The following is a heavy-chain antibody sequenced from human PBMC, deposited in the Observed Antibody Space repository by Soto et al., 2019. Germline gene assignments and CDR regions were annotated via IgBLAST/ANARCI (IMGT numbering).Heavy chain of an antibody. CDR2: IYYSGST. D-gene: IGHD2-8*02. V-gene: IGHV4-31*03. J-gene: IGHJ4*02. CDR3: ARATSFSGHHGY. CDR1: GGSFSSGGYY. Sequence: RSLTCTVSGGSFSSGGYYWSWIRQLPGEGLEWIGYIYYSGSTYYNPSLKSRFTISLDTSKNQFSLKLSSVTAADTAVYYCARATSFSGHHGYWGQGTLVTVSS.